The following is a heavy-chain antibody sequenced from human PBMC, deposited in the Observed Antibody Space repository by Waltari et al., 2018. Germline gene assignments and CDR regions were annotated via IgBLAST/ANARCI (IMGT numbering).Heavy chain of an antibody. CDR1: GYTFIDYY. D-gene: IGHD2-15*01. CDR2: INPSSGGA. J-gene: IGHJ4*02. CDR3: ARDGGFDF. V-gene: IGHV1-2*02. Sequence: QVQLVQSGTEVKKPGASVKVSCKASGYTFIDYYMHWVRQAPGQGLEWMGWINPSSGGAKYAQNLQGRVTMTRDTSSRTVYIELSRLTYDDTAMYYCARDGGFDFWGQGTLVSVSS.